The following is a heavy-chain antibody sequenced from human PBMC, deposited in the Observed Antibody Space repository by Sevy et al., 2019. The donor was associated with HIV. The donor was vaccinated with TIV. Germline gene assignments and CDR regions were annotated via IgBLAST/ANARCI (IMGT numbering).Heavy chain of an antibody. D-gene: IGHD1-26*01. J-gene: IGHJ4*02. CDR1: GGSISSSSYY. V-gene: IGHV4-39*01. Sequence: SETLSLTCTVSGGSISSSSYYWGWIRRPPGKGLEWIGSIYYSGSTYYNPSLKSRVTISVDTSKNQFSLKLSSVTAADTAVYYCARHDGAGAAYDYWGQGTLVTVSS. CDR2: IYYSGST. CDR3: ARHDGAGAAYDY.